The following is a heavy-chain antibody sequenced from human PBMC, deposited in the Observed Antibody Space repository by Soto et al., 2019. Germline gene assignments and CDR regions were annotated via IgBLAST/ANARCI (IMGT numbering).Heavy chain of an antibody. CDR2: INPNSGGT. CDR3: ARQSIVATIGGYSYGFGHMMFDY. CDR1: GYTFTGYY. Sequence: ASVEVSCXASGYTFTGYYMHWVRQAHGQGNEWMGWINPNSGGTNYAQKFQGWVTMTRDTSISTAYMELSRLRSDDTAVYYCARQSIVATIGGYSYGFGHMMFDYWGQGTLVTASS. J-gene: IGHJ4*02. D-gene: IGHD5-18*01. V-gene: IGHV1-2*04.